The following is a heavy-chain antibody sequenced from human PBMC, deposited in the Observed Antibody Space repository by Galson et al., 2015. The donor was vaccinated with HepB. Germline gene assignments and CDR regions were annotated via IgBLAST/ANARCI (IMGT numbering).Heavy chain of an antibody. D-gene: IGHD1-26*01. Sequence: SLRLSCAASGFIFSNHYMDWVRQAPGKGPEWVARVRNQASSHTTEYAASVRGRFTISRDDLKNSVYLQMNSLKTEDTALYYCARGGVWGKGTTVTVSS. CDR1: GFIFSNHY. V-gene: IGHV3-72*01. CDR2: VRNQASSHTT. J-gene: IGHJ6*04. CDR3: ARGGV.